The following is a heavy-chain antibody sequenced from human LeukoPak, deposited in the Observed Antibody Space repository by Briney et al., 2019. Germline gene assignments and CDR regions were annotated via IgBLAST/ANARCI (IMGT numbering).Heavy chain of an antibody. CDR2: IYYSGST. D-gene: IGHD6-19*01. V-gene: IGHV4-61*08. Sequence: PSETLSLTCTVSGGSISSGDFYWSWIRQHPGKGLEWIGYIYYSGSTNYNPSLKSRVTISVDTSKNQFSLKLSSVTAADTAVYYCARLYSSGWYFDYWGQGTLVTVSS. J-gene: IGHJ4*02. CDR1: GGSISSGDFY. CDR3: ARLYSSGWYFDY.